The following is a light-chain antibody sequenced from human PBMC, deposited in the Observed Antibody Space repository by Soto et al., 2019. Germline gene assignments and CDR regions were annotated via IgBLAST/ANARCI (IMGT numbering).Light chain of an antibody. V-gene: IGLV2-14*01. CDR3: SSFTTSTTLV. CDR2: DVS. J-gene: IGLJ1*01. Sequence: QLVLTQPASVSGSPGQSITVSCTGTSSDVGAYNYVSWYQQHPAKAPKLMIYDVSNRPSGISNRFSGSKSGNTASLTISGLQAEDEADYYCSSFTTSTTLVFGTGTKLTVL. CDR1: SSDVGAYNY.